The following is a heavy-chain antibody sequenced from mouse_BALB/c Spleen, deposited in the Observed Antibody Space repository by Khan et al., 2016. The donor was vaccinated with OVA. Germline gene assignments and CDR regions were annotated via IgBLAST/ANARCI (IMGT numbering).Heavy chain of an antibody. V-gene: IGHV9-3-1*01. J-gene: IGHJ4*01. CDR1: GHTFTNFG. CDR2: INTYTGEP. CDR3: ARPPYFSYAMDN. Sequence: VQLQESGPELKKPGETVKISCRASGHTFTNFGMNWVKQAPGKGLKWMGWINTYTGEPTYADDFNGRFAFSLEASASTAYLQINHLTNEDTATYFCARPPYFSYAMDNWGQGTSVTVSS. D-gene: IGHD2-10*01.